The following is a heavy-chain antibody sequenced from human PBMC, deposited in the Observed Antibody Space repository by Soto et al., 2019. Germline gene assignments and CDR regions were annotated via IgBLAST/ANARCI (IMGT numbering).Heavy chain of an antibody. CDR1: GGSVTSGTYF. V-gene: IGHV4-61*01. Sequence: SETLSLTCTVSGGSVTSGTYFWNWVRQPPGKGLEWIGYISYSGNTGYNPSLKSRATISVGTSKTQFSLKLTSLTAADTAVYYCGRRNSGGNWFDPWGPGTLVTVSS. J-gene: IGHJ5*02. D-gene: IGHD4-17*01. CDR3: GRRNSGGNWFDP. CDR2: ISYSGNT.